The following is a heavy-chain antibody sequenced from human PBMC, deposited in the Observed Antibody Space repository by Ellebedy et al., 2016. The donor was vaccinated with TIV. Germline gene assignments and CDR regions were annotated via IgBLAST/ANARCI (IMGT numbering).Heavy chain of an antibody. CDR2: IIPIFGTA. CDR3: ARVGVELPPYYYYGMDV. D-gene: IGHD1-26*01. J-gene: IGHJ6*02. CDR1: GGTFSSYA. V-gene: IGHV1-69*13. Sequence: SVKVSXXASGGTFSSYAISWVRQAPGQGLEWMGGIIPIFGTANYAQKFQGRVTITADESTSTAYMELSSLRSEDTAVYYCARVGVELPPYYYYGMDVWGQGTTVTVSS.